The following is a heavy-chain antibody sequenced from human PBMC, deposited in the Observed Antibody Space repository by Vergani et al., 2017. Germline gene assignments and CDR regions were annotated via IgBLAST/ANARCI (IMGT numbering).Heavy chain of an antibody. CDR1: GGTFSSYA. D-gene: IGHD2-21*02. J-gene: IGHJ5*02. CDR3: ARDAAYCGGDCSPNWFDP. Sequence: QVQLVQSGAEVKKPGSSVKVSCKASGGTFSSYAISWVRQAPGQGLEWMGRIIPIFGTANYAQKFQGRVTITADESTSTAYMELSSLRSEDTAVYYCARDAAYCGGDCSPNWFDPWGHGTLVTVSS. V-gene: IGHV1-69*13. CDR2: IIPIFGTA.